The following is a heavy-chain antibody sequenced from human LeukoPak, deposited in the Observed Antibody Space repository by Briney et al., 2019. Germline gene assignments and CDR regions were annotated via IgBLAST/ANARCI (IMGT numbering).Heavy chain of an antibody. D-gene: IGHD3/OR15-3a*01. Sequence: TITNYYWGWVRQAPGKGLEWVAVISYDGSNKYYADSVKGRFTISRDNSKSTLFLQMNSLRAEDTAVYYCAKGSHYDFPMRPLDFWGQGTLVTVSS. CDR3: AKGSHYDFPMRPLDF. CDR2: ISYDGSNK. J-gene: IGHJ4*02. CDR1: TITNYY. V-gene: IGHV3-30-3*02.